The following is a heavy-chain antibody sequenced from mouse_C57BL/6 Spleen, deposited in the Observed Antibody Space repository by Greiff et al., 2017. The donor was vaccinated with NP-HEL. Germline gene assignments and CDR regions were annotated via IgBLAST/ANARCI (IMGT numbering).Heavy chain of an antibody. CDR3: ANGYYTDWYFDV. CDR2: INPNNGGT. CDR1: GYTFTDYN. Sequence: SGPELVKPGASVKMSCKASGYTFTDYNMHWVKQSHGKSLEWIGYINPNNGGTSYNQKFKGKATLTVNKSSSTAYMELRSLTSEDSAVYYCANGYYTDWYFDVWGTGTTVTVSS. D-gene: IGHD2-3*01. J-gene: IGHJ1*03. V-gene: IGHV1-22*01.